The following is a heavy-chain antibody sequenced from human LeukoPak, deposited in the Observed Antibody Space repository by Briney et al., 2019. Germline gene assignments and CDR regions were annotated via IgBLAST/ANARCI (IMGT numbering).Heavy chain of an antibody. D-gene: IGHD6-19*01. CDR3: ARTSRWYDCFDP. J-gene: IGHJ5*02. V-gene: IGHV4-61*02. CDR1: GGSLGRDNYY. Sequence: PSETLSLTCTVSGGSLGRDNYYWRWIRQPAGRALEWLGRIYTSGRTTYNPPLKTRVPISIDTSKTQFSLELTSVIAADTAVYYCARTSRWYDCFDPWGQGTLVTVPS. CDR2: IYTSGRT.